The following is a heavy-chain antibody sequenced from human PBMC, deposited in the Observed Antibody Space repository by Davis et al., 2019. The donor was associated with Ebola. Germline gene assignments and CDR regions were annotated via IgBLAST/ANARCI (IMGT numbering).Heavy chain of an antibody. D-gene: IGHD5-24*01. J-gene: IGHJ4*02. CDR3: ARGGRDGYDLRY. CDR2: ISSSSSYT. Sequence: GESLKISCAASGFTFSDYYMSWIRQAPGKGLEWVSYISSSSSYTNYADSVKGRFTISRDNAKNSLYLQMNSLRAEDTAVYYCARGGRDGYDLRYWGQGTLVTVSS. V-gene: IGHV3-11*06. CDR1: GFTFSDYY.